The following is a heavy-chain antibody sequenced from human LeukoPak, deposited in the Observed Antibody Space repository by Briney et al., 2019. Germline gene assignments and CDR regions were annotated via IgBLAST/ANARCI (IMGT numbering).Heavy chain of an antibody. CDR3: AREYGNGPDY. CDR1: GFTFSTHA. V-gene: IGHV3-33*01. Sequence: GGSLRLSSVASGFTFSTHAMHWVRQAPGKGLEWVAIIWYDGSKELYADSVKGRFTISRDNSRNSLYLQMNSLRAEDTAVYYCAREYGNGPDYWGQGTLVTVSS. J-gene: IGHJ4*02. CDR2: IWYDGSKE. D-gene: IGHD2-8*01.